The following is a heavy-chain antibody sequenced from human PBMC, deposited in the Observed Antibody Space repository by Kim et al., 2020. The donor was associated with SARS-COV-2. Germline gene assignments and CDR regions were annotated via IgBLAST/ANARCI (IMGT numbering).Heavy chain of an antibody. J-gene: IGHJ4*02. V-gene: IGHV4-39*07. CDR3: ARYSTSDWSLRY. CDR1: GDSISSRGYL. D-gene: IGHD3-9*01. CDR2: ISYSGET. Sequence: SETLSLTCTVSGDSISSRGYLWAWIRQSPGMGLEWLASISYSGETYYNPSLKSRGTISKDTSKNQLSLKLNSVTAADTALYYCARYSTSDWSLRYWGQGT.